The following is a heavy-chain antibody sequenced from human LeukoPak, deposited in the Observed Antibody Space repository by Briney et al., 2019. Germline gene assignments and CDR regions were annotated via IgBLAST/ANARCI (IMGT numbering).Heavy chain of an antibody. J-gene: IGHJ4*02. Sequence: PGGSLRLSCTASGFSLSAYSMNWVRQAPGKGLEWVSYISSSGNTTYHADSVKGRFTISRDNAKNSLYLQMSSLRAEDTAVYYCARDGGSSWYFDYWGQGTLVTVSS. CDR1: GFSLSAYS. CDR2: ISSSGNTT. D-gene: IGHD6-13*01. V-gene: IGHV3-48*04. CDR3: ARDGGSSWYFDY.